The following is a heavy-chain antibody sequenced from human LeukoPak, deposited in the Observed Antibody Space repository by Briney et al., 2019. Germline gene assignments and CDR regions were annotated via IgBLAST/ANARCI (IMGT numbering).Heavy chain of an antibody. V-gene: IGHV1-2*02. CDR3: ARDSSGYYTLDYYYYYRDV. J-gene: IGHJ6*03. CDR1: GYTFTGYY. CDR2: INPNSGRT. Sequence: APVKVSCKASGYTFTGYYMHWVRQAPGQGLEWMGLINPNSGRTNYAQKFEGRVTMTRDTSISTAYMELSRLRSDDTAVYYCARDSSGYYTLDYYYYYRDVWGKGTTVTVSS. D-gene: IGHD3-22*01.